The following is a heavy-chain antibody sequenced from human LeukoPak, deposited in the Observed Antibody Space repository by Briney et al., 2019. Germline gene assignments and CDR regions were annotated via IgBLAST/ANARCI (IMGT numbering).Heavy chain of an antibody. CDR2: INPSGGTT. CDR3: SRESGDYDAFDI. V-gene: IGHV1-46*01. D-gene: IGHD4-17*01. Sequence: GASVKVSCKGFGYTFTSYSMHWGRQAPGHELEWVGIINPSGGTTSYEQKFQGRVTMNKDTTTSTDYMELSSLRSENTAVYYCSRESGDYDAFDIWGQGTMVTVSS. J-gene: IGHJ3*02. CDR1: GYTFTSYS.